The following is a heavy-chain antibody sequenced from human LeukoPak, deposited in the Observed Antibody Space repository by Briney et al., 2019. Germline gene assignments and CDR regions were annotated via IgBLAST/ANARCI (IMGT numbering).Heavy chain of an antibody. Sequence: PSETLSLTCTVSGGSISSSSYYWGWIRQPPGKGLEWIGSIHYSGSTNYNPSLKSRFTISVDTSKNQFELKLRSVNAGGRAGYYCARGYCSGGSCYSYYYYNYMDVWGKGTTVTVSS. CDR2: IHYSGST. CDR1: GGSISSSSYY. D-gene: IGHD2-15*01. V-gene: IGHV4-39*06. CDR3: ARGYCSGGSCYSYYYYNYMDV. J-gene: IGHJ6*03.